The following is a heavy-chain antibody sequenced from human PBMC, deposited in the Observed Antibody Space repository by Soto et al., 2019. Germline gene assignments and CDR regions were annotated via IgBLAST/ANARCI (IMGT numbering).Heavy chain of an antibody. Sequence: GGSLRLSCAASGFTFSSYGMHWVRQAPGKGLEWVAVISYDGSNKYYADSVKGRFTISRDNSKNTLYLQMNSLRPEDTAVYYCARLKVGHYSNTKSNYCYYMDVWGKGTTVTVSS. V-gene: IGHV3-30*03. D-gene: IGHD4-4*01. J-gene: IGHJ6*03. CDR1: GFTFSSYG. CDR3: ARLKVGHYSNTKSNYCYYMDV. CDR2: ISYDGSNK.